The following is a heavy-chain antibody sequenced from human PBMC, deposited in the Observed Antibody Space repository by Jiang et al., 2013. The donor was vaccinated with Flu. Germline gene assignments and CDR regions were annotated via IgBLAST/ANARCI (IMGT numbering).Heavy chain of an antibody. CDR3: ARHEDNDFWSGYLGPY. CDR1: GYSFTSYW. CDR2: IYPGDSDG. V-gene: IGHV5-51*01. J-gene: IGHJ4*02. Sequence: GAEVKKPGESLKISCKGSGYSFTSYWIAWVRQMPGKGLEWMGIIYPGDSDGKYSPSFQGQVTISADKSITTAYLHWSSLEASDTAMYYCARHEDNDFWSGYLGPYWGQGTLVTVSS. D-gene: IGHD3-3*01.